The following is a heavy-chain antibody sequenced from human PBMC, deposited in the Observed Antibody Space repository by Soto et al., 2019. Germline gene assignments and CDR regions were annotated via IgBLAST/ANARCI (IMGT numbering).Heavy chain of an antibody. D-gene: IGHD3-10*01. J-gene: IGHJ4*02. CDR1: GFTFSDAC. V-gene: IGHV3-15*01. CDR3: ATSPYGSGSYQYYFDS. CDR2: VKSKTDGGTT. Sequence: GSLRLSCAASGFTFSDACMSWVRLAPGKGPEWVGRVKSKTDGGTTDYAAPVKGRFAISRDDSKNTLYLQMNSLKTEDTAVYYCATSPYGSGSYQYYFDSWGQGTLVTVSS.